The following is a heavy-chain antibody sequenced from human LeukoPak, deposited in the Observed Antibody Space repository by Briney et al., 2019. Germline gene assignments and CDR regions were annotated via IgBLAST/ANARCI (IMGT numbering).Heavy chain of an antibody. CDR2: ISYSGST. CDR3: ARHVYGDQYYYGMDV. V-gene: IGHV4-59*08. CDR1: GGSFSGYY. J-gene: IGHJ6*02. Sequence: PSETLSLTCAVYGGSFSGYYWSWIRQPPGKGLEWIGYISYSGSTNYNPSLKSRVTISVDTSKNQFSLKLSSVTAADTAVYYCARHVYGDQYYYGMDVWGQGTTVTVSS. D-gene: IGHD4-17*01.